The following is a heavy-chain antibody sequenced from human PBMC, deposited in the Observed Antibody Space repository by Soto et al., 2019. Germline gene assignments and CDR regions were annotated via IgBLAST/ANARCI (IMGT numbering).Heavy chain of an antibody. CDR3: VTRSRGVPYCFAPDHYFDL. CDR2: FSGSDDDA. CDR1: GITVSTYA. V-gene: IGHV3-23*01. J-gene: IGHJ2*01. D-gene: IGHD2-15*01. Sequence: EVQLLDSGGGLVQPGGSLRLSCTASGITVSTYALNWVRQAPGKGLEWVSGFSGSDDDADYADSVKGRFTISRDDSKKTVYLHMRSLRGEDTAVYYCVTRSRGVPYCFAPDHYFDLWGRGTLVTVSS.